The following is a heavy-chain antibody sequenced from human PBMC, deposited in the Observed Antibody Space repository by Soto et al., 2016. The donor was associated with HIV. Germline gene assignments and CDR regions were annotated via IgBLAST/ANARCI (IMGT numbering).Heavy chain of an antibody. CDR2: IDHSGTT. Sequence: QVQVQEWGAGLLKPSETLSLTCAVFGGSFSGYYWSWIRQPPGKGLEWIGEIDHSGTTNYNPSLKSRVTISVDRSKNQLSLRLASVTAADTAVYYCSRILRTVAGSYYQYYMDVWGKGTTVIVSS. J-gene: IGHJ6*03. V-gene: IGHV4-34*02. D-gene: IGHD6-19*01. CDR1: GGSFSGYY. CDR3: SRILRTVAGSYYQYYMDV.